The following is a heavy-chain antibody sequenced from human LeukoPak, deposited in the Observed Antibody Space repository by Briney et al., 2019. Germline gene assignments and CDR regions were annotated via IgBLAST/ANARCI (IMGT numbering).Heavy chain of an antibody. Sequence: GRSLRLSCAASGFTFSRYGMHWVRQAPGKGLEWVAVISYDGSNKYYADSVKGRFTISRDNSKNTLYLQMNSLRAEDTAVYYCAKDGESRGLDYWGQGTLVTVSS. CDR2: ISYDGSNK. CDR3: AKDGESRGLDY. CDR1: GFTFSRYG. J-gene: IGHJ4*02. V-gene: IGHV3-30*18.